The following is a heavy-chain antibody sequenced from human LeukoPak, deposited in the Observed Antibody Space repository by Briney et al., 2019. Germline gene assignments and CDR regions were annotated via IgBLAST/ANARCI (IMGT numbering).Heavy chain of an antibody. CDR3: AKDSSVPFGITE. D-gene: IGHD5/OR15-5a*01. V-gene: IGHV3-23*01. Sequence: GGSLRLSCAASGFTFSKYAMSWVRQAPGKGLEWVSAISPSDGNTFYADSVKGRFTISRDNSKNTLSLQMNSLRAEDTALYYCAKDSSVPFGITEWGQGTLVTVSS. CDR2: ISPSDGNT. CDR1: GFTFSKYA. J-gene: IGHJ4*02.